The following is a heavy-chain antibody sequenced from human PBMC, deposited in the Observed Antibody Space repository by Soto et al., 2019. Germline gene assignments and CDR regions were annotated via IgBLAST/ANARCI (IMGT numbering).Heavy chain of an antibody. CDR3: ANGGYYDSSGSADC. CDR1: GFTFSSYC. D-gene: IGHD3-22*01. J-gene: IGHJ4*02. V-gene: IGHV3-30*18. CDR2: ISYDGSNK. Sequence: GGSLRLSCAASGFTFSSYCMHWVRQAPGKGLEWVAVISYDGSNKYYADSVKGRFTISRDNSKNTLYLQMNSLRAEDTAVYYCANGGYYDSSGSADCWGQGTLVTVSS.